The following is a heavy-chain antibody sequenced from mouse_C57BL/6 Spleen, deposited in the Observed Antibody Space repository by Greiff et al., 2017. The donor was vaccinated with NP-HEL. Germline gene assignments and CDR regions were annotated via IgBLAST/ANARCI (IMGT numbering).Heavy chain of an antibody. Sequence: EVKLVESGGGFVQPKGSLKLSCAASGFTFNTYAMHWVRQAPGQGLEWVARIRSKSSNYATYYADSVKDRFTISREDSQRMLYLQMNNLKTEDTAMYYCVRDYGRSQYYYAMDYWGQGTSVTVSS. D-gene: IGHD1-1*01. V-gene: IGHV10-3*01. J-gene: IGHJ4*01. CDR1: GFTFNTYA. CDR3: VRDYGRSQYYYAMDY. CDR2: IRSKSSNYAT.